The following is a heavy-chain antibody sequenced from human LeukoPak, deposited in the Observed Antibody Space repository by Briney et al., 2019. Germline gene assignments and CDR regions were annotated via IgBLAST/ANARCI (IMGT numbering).Heavy chain of an antibody. CDR3: ARDQIYDFWSGYGHAFDI. CDR1: GGSISSYY. V-gene: IGHV4-59*01. J-gene: IGHJ3*02. Sequence: SETLSLTCTVSGGSISSYYWSWIRQPPGKGLEWIGYIYYSGSTNYNPSLKSRVTISVDTSKNQFSLKLSSVTAADTAVYYCARDQIYDFWSGYGHAFDIWGQGTMVTVSS. CDR2: IYYSGST. D-gene: IGHD3-3*01.